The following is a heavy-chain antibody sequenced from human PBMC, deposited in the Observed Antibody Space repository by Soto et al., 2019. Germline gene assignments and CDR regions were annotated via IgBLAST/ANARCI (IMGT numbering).Heavy chain of an antibody. CDR1: GGSISSYY. Sequence: QVQLQESGPGLVKPSETLSLTCTVSGGSISSYYWSWIRQPPGKGLEWIGYIYYSGSTNYNPSLKCRVTISVDTSKNQFSLKLSSVTAADTAVYYCARALYCISTSCYADYWGQGTLVTVSS. V-gene: IGHV4-59*01. CDR2: IYYSGST. J-gene: IGHJ4*02. CDR3: ARALYCISTSCYADY. D-gene: IGHD2-2*01.